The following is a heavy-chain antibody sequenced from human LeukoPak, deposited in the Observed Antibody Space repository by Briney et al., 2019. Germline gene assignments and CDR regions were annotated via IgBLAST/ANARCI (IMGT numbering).Heavy chain of an antibody. CDR1: GYTFTSYY. V-gene: IGHV7-4-1*02. CDR2: INTNTRNP. D-gene: IGHD6-19*01. CDR3: ARDRGQYGSGLHYFDN. J-gene: IGHJ4*02. Sequence: ASVKVSCKASGYTFTSYYMHWVRQAPGQGLEWMGWINTNTRNPTYAQGFTGRFVFSLDTSVSTAYLQISSLKPEDTAVYYCARDRGQYGSGLHYFDNWGQGTLVTVSS.